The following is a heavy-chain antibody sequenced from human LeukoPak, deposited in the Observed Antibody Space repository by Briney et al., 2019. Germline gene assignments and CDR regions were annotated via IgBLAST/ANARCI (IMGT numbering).Heavy chain of an antibody. CDR3: ARLGLGERGPQVDY. D-gene: IGHD1-1*01. J-gene: IGHJ4*02. CDR1: GGSISSSSYY. V-gene: IGHV4-39*01. Sequence: SETLSLTCTVSGGSISSSSYYWGWIRQPPGKGLEWIGSIYYSRSTYYNPSLKSRVTISVDTSKNQFSLKLSSVTAADTAVYYCARLGLGERGPQVDYWGQGTLVTVSS. CDR2: IYYSRST.